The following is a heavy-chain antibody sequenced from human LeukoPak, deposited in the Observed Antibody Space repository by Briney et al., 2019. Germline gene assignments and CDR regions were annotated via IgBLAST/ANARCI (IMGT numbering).Heavy chain of an antibody. CDR2: IKQDGGEI. J-gene: IGHJ4*02. D-gene: IGHD3-3*01. CDR1: GFTFSRYW. V-gene: IGHV3-7*03. CDR3: ARDQYDTWSRRGNFDS. Sequence: GGSLRLSCAASGFTFSRYWMSWARQVPRKGLEWVANIKQDGGEIYYVDSVKGRFPISRDNTKSSLYLQMNSLRVEDTAVFYCARDQYDTWSRRGNFDSWGQGTLVIVSS.